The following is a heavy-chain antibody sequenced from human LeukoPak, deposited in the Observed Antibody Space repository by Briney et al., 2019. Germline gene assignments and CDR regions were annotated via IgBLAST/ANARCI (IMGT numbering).Heavy chain of an antibody. J-gene: IGHJ4*02. V-gene: IGHV7-4-1*02. CDR2: INTNTGNP. Sequence: ASVKVSCKASGYSFSSYAINWVRQAPGQGLEWMGWINTNTGNPTYAQGFTGRFVFSLDTTVSTAYLQISSLEADDTAVYYCASAPNWAFDYWGQGTLVTVSS. CDR3: ASAPNWAFDY. CDR1: GYSFSSYA. D-gene: IGHD7-27*01.